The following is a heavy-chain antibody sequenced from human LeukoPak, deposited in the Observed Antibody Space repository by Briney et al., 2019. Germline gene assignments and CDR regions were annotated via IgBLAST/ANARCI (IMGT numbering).Heavy chain of an antibody. Sequence: ASVKVSCKASGYTFTGYYMHWVRQAPGQGLEWMGWINPNSGGTNYAQKFQGRVTMTRDTSISTAYMELSRLRSDDTAVYYCARDWIVVATEEFDYWGQGTLVTVSS. CDR2: INPNSGGT. V-gene: IGHV1-2*02. CDR1: GYTFTGYY. D-gene: IGHD1-26*01. CDR3: ARDWIVVATEEFDY. J-gene: IGHJ4*02.